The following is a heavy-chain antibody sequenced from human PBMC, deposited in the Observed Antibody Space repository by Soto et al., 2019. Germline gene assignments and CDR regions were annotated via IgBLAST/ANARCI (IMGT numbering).Heavy chain of an antibody. Sequence: GGSLRLSCAASGVTFTNYGLHWVRQAPGKWLEWVAAISYDGSKILYGDSVKGRFTIFRDNSKSTFHLQMNSLRAEDTAVYYCTMVEYDSRGYCWPRCVFDIWGQGTMVTVSS. CDR2: ISYDGSKI. CDR1: GVTFTNYG. J-gene: IGHJ3*02. V-gene: IGHV3-30*03. CDR3: TMVEYDSRGYCWPRCVFDI. D-gene: IGHD3-22*01.